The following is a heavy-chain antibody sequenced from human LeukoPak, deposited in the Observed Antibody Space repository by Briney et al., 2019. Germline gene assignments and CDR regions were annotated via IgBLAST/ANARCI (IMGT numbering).Heavy chain of an antibody. J-gene: IGHJ6*03. CDR1: GFTFSSYG. Sequence: PGGSLRLSCAASGFTFSSYGMHWVRQAPGKGLEWVAFIRYDGSNKNYADSVKGRFTISRDNSKNTLLLQMNSLRAEDTAVYYCARGGDPWYDYYYMDVWGKGTTVTVSS. D-gene: IGHD2-21*02. CDR3: ARGGDPWYDYYYMDV. V-gene: IGHV3-30*02. CDR2: IRYDGSNK.